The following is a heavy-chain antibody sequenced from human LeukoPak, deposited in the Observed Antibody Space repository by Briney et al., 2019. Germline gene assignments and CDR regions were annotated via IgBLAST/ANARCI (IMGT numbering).Heavy chain of an antibody. CDR2: IWYDGSNK. CDR1: GFTFSSYG. Sequence: PGGSLRLSCAASGFTFSSYGMHWVRQAPGKGLEWVGVIWYDGSNKYYADSVKGRFTISRDNSKNTLYLQMNRLRAEDTAVYYCARDSYVWGSYRHYFDYWGQGTLVTVSS. J-gene: IGHJ4*02. V-gene: IGHV3-33*01. CDR3: ARDSYVWGSYRHYFDY. D-gene: IGHD3-16*02.